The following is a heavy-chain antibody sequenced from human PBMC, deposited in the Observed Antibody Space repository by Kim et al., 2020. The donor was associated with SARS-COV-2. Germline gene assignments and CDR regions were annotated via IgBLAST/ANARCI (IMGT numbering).Heavy chain of an antibody. J-gene: IGHJ6*02. D-gene: IGHD6-19*01. V-gene: IGHV3-43*01. Sequence: RFTISRDNSKNSLYLQMNSLRTEDTALYYCAKDWGWHGSGKNYYYYGMDVWGQGTTVTVSS. CDR3: AKDWGWHGSGKNYYYYGMDV.